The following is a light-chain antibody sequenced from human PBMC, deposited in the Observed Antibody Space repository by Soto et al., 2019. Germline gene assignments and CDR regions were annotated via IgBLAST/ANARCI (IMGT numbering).Light chain of an antibody. Sequence: EIVLTQSPGTLSLSPGESATLSCRASQGGFGNYLAWYQQKPGQAPRLLIYGASKRAPGTPDRFTGSGSGTDFTLTINRLEPEDFAVYSCHQYSRAPWTVGQGTKVEIK. CDR2: GAS. J-gene: IGKJ1*01. V-gene: IGKV3-20*01. CDR3: HQYSRAPWT. CDR1: QGGFGNY.